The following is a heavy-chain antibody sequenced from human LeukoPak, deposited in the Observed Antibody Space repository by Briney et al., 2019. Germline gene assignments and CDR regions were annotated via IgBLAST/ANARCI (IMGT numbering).Heavy chain of an antibody. D-gene: IGHD2-21*02. CDR3: ARDSTSGDTPFQH. CDR1: GASFSSNY. CDR2: INHSGST. J-gene: IGHJ1*01. Sequence: SESLSLTCAVDGASFSSNYWGWIRQPPGKGRGWSGEINHSGSTNSTPPLKSRVTISVDPSKNKFSLKLSSVTPQDTALYSCARDSTSGDTPFQHWGPGTPVTVSS. V-gene: IGHV4-34*01.